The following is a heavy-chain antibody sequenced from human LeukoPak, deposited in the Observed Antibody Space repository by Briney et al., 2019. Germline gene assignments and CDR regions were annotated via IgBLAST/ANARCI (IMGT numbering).Heavy chain of an antibody. Sequence: QPGGSLRLSCAASGLTFSFSDYGLPWVRQAPGKGLDWGSGITGDGGDTYYADSVKGRFTVSRDSSKSTLYLQMNSLRAEDTAVYYCAKGVGFRSGPDYWGQGILVTVSS. V-gene: IGHV3-23*01. J-gene: IGHJ4*02. CDR2: ITGDGGDT. CDR3: AKGVGFRSGPDY. D-gene: IGHD5-12*01. CDR1: GLTFSFSDYG.